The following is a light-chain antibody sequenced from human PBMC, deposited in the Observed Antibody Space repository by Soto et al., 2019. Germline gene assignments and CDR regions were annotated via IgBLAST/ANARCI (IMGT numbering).Light chain of an antibody. CDR1: NSNIGAGYD. CDR2: GYY. Sequence: QSVMTQPPSVSGAPGQRVTIACTGNNSNIGAGYDVHWYRRLPGAAPTLLLSGYYNRPSGVPDRISGSKSGTSVSLAITDLKAEDEADYYCQSYDSGLIGLVFGTGTKLTVL. CDR3: QSYDSGLIGLV. J-gene: IGLJ2*01. V-gene: IGLV1-40*01.